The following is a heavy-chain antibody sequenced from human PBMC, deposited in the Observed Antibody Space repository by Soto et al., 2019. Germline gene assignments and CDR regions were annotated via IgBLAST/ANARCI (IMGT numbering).Heavy chain of an antibody. J-gene: IGHJ5*02. Sequence: ASVKVSCKASGYTFTSYDINWVRQATGQGLEWMGWMNPNSGNTGYAQKFQGRVTMTRNTSISTAYMELSSLRSEDTAVYYCARGRMWYNWFDPWGQGTLVTVSS. CDR3: ARGRMWYNWFDP. D-gene: IGHD2-21*01. CDR1: GYTFTSYD. CDR2: MNPNSGNT. V-gene: IGHV1-8*01.